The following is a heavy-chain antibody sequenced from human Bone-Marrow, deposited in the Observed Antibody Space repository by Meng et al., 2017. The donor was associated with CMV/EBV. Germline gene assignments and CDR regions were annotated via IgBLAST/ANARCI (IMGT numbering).Heavy chain of an antibody. CDR3: ARAAYYYDSSGPYYFDY. D-gene: IGHD3-22*01. Sequence: SETLSLTCTVSGGSISSYYWSWIRQPPGKGLEWIGYIYYSGSTNYNPSLKSRVTISVDTSKNQFSLKLSSVTAADTAVYNCARAAYYYDSSGPYYFDYWGQGTLVTVSS. V-gene: IGHV4-59*01. CDR1: GGSISSYY. CDR2: IYYSGST. J-gene: IGHJ4*02.